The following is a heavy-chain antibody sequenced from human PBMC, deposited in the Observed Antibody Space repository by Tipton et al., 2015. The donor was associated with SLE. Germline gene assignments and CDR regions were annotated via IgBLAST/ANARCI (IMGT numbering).Heavy chain of an antibody. Sequence: TLSLTCTVSGGSISSGSYYWSWIRQPAGKGLEWIGYIYTSGSTNYNPSLKSRVTISVDTSKNQFSLKLSSVTAADTAVYYCARGGCSSTSCYIVYFGYWGQGTLVTVSS. D-gene: IGHD2-2*02. J-gene: IGHJ4*02. V-gene: IGHV4-61*09. CDR1: GGSISSGSYY. CDR2: IYTSGST. CDR3: ARGGCSSTSCYIVYFGY.